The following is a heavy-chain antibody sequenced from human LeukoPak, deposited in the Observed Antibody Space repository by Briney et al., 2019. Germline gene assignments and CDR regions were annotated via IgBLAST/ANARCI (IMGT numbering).Heavy chain of an antibody. CDR3: ARRYTGSPYFDY. Sequence: PSETLSLTCTVSGGFIFTGDYYWSWVRQSPGKGLEWIGYIYYSGSTNYNPSLKSRVTISVDTSKNQFSLNLSSVTAADTAVYYCARRYTGSPYFDYWGQGTLVTVSS. CDR2: IYYSGST. V-gene: IGHV4-30-4*01. J-gene: IGHJ4*02. D-gene: IGHD5-12*01. CDR1: GGFIFTGDYY.